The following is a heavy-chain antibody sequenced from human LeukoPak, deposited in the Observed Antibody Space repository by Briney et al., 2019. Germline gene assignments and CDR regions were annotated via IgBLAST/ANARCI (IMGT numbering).Heavy chain of an antibody. CDR1: GFTFNSYS. V-gene: IGHV3-48*01. CDR2: ITSSSGTI. D-gene: IGHD1-26*01. CDR3: ARAGGSYQVFDY. J-gene: IGHJ4*02. Sequence: GGSLRLSCAASGFTFNSYSMNWVRQAPGKGLEWVSYITSSSGTIYYADSVKGRFTISRDNAKNSLYLQMNSLRAEDTAVYYCARAGGSYQVFDYWGQGTLVTVSS.